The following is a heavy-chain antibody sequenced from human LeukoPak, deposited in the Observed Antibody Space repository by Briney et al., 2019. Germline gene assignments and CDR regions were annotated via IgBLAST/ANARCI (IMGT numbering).Heavy chain of an antibody. CDR2: ISGSGGST. Sequence: GGSLRLSCAASGFPFSSYAMSLVRQAPGKGLEWVSAISGSGGSTYYADSVKGRFTISRDNSKNTLYLQMNSLRAEDTAVYYCAKDRDALITVFRGVIKDYWGQGTLVTVSS. J-gene: IGHJ4*02. CDR1: GFPFSSYA. D-gene: IGHD3-10*01. V-gene: IGHV3-23*01. CDR3: AKDRDALITVFRGVIKDY.